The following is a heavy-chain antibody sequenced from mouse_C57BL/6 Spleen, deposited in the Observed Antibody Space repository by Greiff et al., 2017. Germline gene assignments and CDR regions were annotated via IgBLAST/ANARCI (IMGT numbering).Heavy chain of an antibody. CDR2: IRNKANGYTT. CDR3: ARLDGYYPNWDWYFDV. D-gene: IGHD2-3*01. V-gene: IGHV7-3*01. Sequence: EVKLVESGGGLVQPGGSLSLSCAASGFTFTDYYMSWVRQPPGKALEWLGFIRNKANGYTTEYSASVKGRFTISRDNSQSILYLQMNALRAEDSATYYCARLDGYYPNWDWYFDVWGTGTTVTVSS. CDR1: GFTFTDYY. J-gene: IGHJ1*03.